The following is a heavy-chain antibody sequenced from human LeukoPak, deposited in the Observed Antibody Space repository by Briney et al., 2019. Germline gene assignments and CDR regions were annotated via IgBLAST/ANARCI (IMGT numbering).Heavy chain of an antibody. Sequence: HPGGSLRLSCAASGFTFSSYAMSWVRQAPGKGLEWVSAISGSGGSTYYADSVKGRFTISRDNSKNTLYLQMSSLRAEDMAVYYCAKEEVRGVISPRRGNRFDYWGQGTLVTVSS. V-gene: IGHV3-23*01. CDR3: AKEEVRGVISPRRGNRFDY. J-gene: IGHJ4*02. CDR2: ISGSGGST. D-gene: IGHD3-10*01. CDR1: GFTFSSYA.